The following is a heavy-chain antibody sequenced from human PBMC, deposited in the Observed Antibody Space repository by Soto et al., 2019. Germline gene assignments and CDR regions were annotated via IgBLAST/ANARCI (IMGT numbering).Heavy chain of an antibody. CDR2: IWYDGSNK. J-gene: IGHJ4*02. D-gene: IGHD6-19*01. CDR1: GFTFRSYG. V-gene: IGHV3-33*01. Sequence: GGSLRLSCAASGFTFRSYGMHWVRQAPGKGLEWVAVIWYDGSNKYYADSVKGRFTISRDNSKNTLYLQMNSLRAEDTAVYYCARDRYSSGWKARGDFDYWGQGTLVTVSS. CDR3: ARDRYSSGWKARGDFDY.